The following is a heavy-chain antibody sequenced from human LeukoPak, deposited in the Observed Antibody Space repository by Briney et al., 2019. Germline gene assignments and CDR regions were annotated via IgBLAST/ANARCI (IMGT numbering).Heavy chain of an antibody. J-gene: IGHJ3*02. CDR3: AREPLSTNDFDI. D-gene: IGHD1-1*01. CDR2: INYSGST. Sequence: PSETLSLTCTVSGGSITNSYWNWIRQSPGKGLEWIGYINYSGSTNYNPSLKSRVTISVDTSKNQFSLKLSSVTAADTAVYFCAREPLSTNDFDICGQGTMVTVSS. CDR1: GGSITNSY. V-gene: IGHV4-59*01.